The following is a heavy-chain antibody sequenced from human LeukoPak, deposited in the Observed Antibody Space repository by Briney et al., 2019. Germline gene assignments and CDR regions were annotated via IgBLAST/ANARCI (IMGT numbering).Heavy chain of an antibody. V-gene: IGHV4-59*02. D-gene: IGHD2-21*02. CDR1: GDSVSSYY. J-gene: IGHJ4*02. CDR2: IYYSGST. CDR3: ARGKSCGGDCYAIDY. Sequence: NPSETLSLTCTVSGDSVSSYYWSWIRQPPGKGLEWIGYIYYSGSTNYNPSLKSRVTISVDTSKNQFSLKLSSVTAADTAVYYCARGKSCGGDCYAIDYWGQGTLVTVSS.